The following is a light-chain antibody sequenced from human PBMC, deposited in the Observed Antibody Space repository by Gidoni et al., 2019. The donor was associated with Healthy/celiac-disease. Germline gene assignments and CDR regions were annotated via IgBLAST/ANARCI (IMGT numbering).Light chain of an antibody. CDR2: YDS. V-gene: IGLV3-21*01. Sequence: SYVLTQPHSVSVAPGKTARITCGGNNIGSKSVHWYQQKPSQAPVLVIYYDSDRPSGIPERFSGSNSGNTATLTISRVEAGDEADYYCQVWGNVVFGGGTKLTVL. CDR1: NIGSKS. CDR3: QVWGNVV. J-gene: IGLJ2*01.